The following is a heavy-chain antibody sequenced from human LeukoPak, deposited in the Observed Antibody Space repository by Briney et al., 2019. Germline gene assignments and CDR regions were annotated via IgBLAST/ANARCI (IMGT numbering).Heavy chain of an antibody. J-gene: IGHJ6*02. D-gene: IGHD5-12*01. CDR3: ARARGIVATISYYYYGMDV. V-gene: IGHV4-30-2*01. CDR1: GGSISSGGYY. Sequence: SETLSLTCTVSGGSISSGGYYWSWIRQPSGKGLEWIGYIYHSGSTYYNPSLKSRVTISVDRSKNQFSLKLSSVTAADTAVYYCARARGIVATISYYYYGMDVWGQGTTVTVSS. CDR2: IYHSGST.